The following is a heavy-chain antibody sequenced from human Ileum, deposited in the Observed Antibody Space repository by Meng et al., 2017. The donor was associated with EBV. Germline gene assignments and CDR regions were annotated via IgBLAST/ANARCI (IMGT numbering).Heavy chain of an antibody. Sequence: LQASGPVLVKPSGTLSTTCAVSGGSMSSSNWWSWVRQPPGKGLEWIGEFYHSGSTNYNPSLKSRVTISVDKSKNQFSLNLSSVTAADTAVYYCARVGQWLPIDYWGQGTLVTVSS. D-gene: IGHD6-19*01. CDR2: FYHSGST. J-gene: IGHJ4*02. CDR1: GGSMSSSNW. V-gene: IGHV4-4*02. CDR3: ARVGQWLPIDY.